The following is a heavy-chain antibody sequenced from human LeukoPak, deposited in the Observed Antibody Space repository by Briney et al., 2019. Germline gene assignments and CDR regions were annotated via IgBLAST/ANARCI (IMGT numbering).Heavy chain of an antibody. Sequence: SEILSLTCTVSGGSISSGGYYWSWIRQHPGKGLEWIGYIYCSGSTYYNPSLKSRVTISVDTSKNQFSLKLSSVTAADTAVYYCARAAAGTHFDYWGQGTLVTVSS. V-gene: IGHV4-31*03. J-gene: IGHJ4*02. CDR3: ARAAAGTHFDY. CDR1: GGSISSGGYY. CDR2: IYCSGST. D-gene: IGHD6-13*01.